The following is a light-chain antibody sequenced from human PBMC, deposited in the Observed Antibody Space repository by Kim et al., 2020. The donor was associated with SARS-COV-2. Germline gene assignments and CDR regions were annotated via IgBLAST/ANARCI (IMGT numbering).Light chain of an antibody. V-gene: IGLV2-14*03. CDR1: SSDVGGYNY. Sequence: QSALTQPASVSGSPGQSITISCTGTSSDVGGYNYVSWYQQHPGKAPKLMIYDVSNRPSGVSNRFSDSKSGNTASLTISGLQAEDEADYYCSSYTNSSTRVFGGGTQLTVL. CDR2: DVS. CDR3: SSYTNSSTRV. J-gene: IGLJ3*02.